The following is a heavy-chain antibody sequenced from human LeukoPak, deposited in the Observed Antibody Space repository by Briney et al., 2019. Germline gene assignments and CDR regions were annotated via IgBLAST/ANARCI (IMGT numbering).Heavy chain of an antibody. Sequence: GASVKVSCKASGYTFTGYYMHWVRQAPGQGLEWMGRINPNSGGTNYALKFQGRVTMTRDTSISTAYMELSRLRSDDTAVYYCARGVRASGSSAVLFDYWGQGTLVTVSS. CDR1: GYTFTGYY. J-gene: IGHJ4*02. CDR2: INPNSGGT. V-gene: IGHV1-2*06. D-gene: IGHD6-6*01. CDR3: ARGVRASGSSAVLFDY.